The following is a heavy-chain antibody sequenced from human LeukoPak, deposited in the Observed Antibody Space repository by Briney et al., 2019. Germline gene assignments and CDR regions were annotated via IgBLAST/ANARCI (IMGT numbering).Heavy chain of an antibody. J-gene: IGHJ4*02. V-gene: IGHV3-48*03. CDR1: GFTFSSYE. Sequence: GGSLRLSCAASGFTFSSYEMNWVRQAPGKGLEWVSYISSSGSTIYYADSVKGRFTISRDNAKNSLYLQMNSLRAEDTAVYYCARDDGYSYAFDYWGQGTLVTVSS. D-gene: IGHD5-18*01. CDR2: ISSSGSTI. CDR3: ARDDGYSYAFDY.